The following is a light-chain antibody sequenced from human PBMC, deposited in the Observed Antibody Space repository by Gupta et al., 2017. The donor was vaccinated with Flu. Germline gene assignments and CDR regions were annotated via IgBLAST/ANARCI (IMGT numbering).Light chain of an antibody. V-gene: IGLV2-23*01. CDR2: EGS. Sequence: QPALTQPASVSGSPGQSITISCPGTSSDVGSYNLVSWYQQHPGKAPKLMIYEGSKRPSGVSNRFSGSKSGNTASLTISGLQAEDEADYYCCSYAGSSTLVFGGGTKLTVL. CDR1: SSDVGSYNL. J-gene: IGLJ3*02. CDR3: CSYAGSSTLV.